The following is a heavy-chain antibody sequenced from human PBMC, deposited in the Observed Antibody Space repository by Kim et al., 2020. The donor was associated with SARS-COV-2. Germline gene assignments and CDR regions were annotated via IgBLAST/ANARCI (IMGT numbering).Heavy chain of an antibody. CDR2: IRSRDDGGTT. CDR1: GFTFTNAW. CDR3: TTDRRGFSYGNYDGMDG. D-gene: IGHD3-16*01. V-gene: IGHV3-15*05. Sequence: GGSLRLSCAASGFTFTNAWMTWVRQAPGKGLEWVAHIRSRDDGGTTDYATPVKGRFTISRDDSTSTLYLQMNSLRAEDTAVYYCTTDRRGFSYGNYDGMDGWGQGTTVTVS. J-gene: IGHJ6*02.